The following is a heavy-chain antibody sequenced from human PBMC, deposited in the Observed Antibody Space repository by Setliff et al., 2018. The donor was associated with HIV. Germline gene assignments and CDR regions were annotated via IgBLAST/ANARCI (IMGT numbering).Heavy chain of an antibody. CDR3: VRQRAYSSKRFRSDYFDF. J-gene: IGHJ4*02. CDR2: FYYSGNT. CDR1: GGSISTTSYY. Sequence: PSETLSLTCTVSGGSISTTSYYWGWVRQPPGKGLEWIGSFYYSGNTYYNPSLKSRVTVSVDTSKSQFSLKLTSMTAADTAVYYCVRQRAYSSKRFRSDYFDFWGQGTLVTVSS. V-gene: IGHV4-39*01. D-gene: IGHD6-13*01.